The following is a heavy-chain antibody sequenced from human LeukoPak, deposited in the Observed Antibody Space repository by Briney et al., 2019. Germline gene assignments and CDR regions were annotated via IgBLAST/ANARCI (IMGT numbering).Heavy chain of an antibody. D-gene: IGHD3-10*01. CDR2: IIPIFGTA. Sequence: GASVKVSCKASGGTFSSYAISWVRQAPGQGLEWMGGIIPIFGTANYAQEFQGRVTITADESTSTAYMELSSLRSEDTAVYYCARETMVRGVTHFDYWGQGTLVTVSS. V-gene: IGHV1-69*13. J-gene: IGHJ4*02. CDR3: ARETMVRGVTHFDY. CDR1: GGTFSSYA.